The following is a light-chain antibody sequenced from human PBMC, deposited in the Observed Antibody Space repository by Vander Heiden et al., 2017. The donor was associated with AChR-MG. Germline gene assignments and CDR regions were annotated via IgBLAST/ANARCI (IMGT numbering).Light chain of an antibody. CDR3: QQDDNSHQ. Sequence: EIVLTQSPGTLSLSPGERATLSCRTSQSVSSSYLAWYQQRPGQAPRLLISGASGRATGIPDRFSGSGSGTDFTLTISRLEPEDFAIYYWQQDDNSHQFGQRTKVEIK. V-gene: IGKV3-20*01. J-gene: IGKJ1*01. CDR1: QSVSSSY. CDR2: GAS.